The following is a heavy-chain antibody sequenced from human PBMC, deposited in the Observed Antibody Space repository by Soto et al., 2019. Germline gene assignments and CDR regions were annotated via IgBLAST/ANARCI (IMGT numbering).Heavy chain of an antibody. D-gene: IGHD5-18*01. J-gene: IGHJ4*02. CDR3: AKGVSQYTPLALFDY. CDR1: GFTFSSYA. V-gene: IGHV3-23*01. CDR2: ISGSDGMT. Sequence: LRLSCAASGFTFSSYAMSWVRQAPGKGLEWVSTISGSDGMTYSTDSVKGRFTISRDNSRNTAYLQMNSLRVEDTAVYYCAKGVSQYTPLALFDYWGRGTLVTVSS.